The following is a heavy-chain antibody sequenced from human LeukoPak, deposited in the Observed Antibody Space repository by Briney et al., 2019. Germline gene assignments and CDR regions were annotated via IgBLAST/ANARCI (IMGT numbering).Heavy chain of an antibody. V-gene: IGHV1-18*01. Sequence: ASVKVSCKASGYTFTSYGISLVRQAPGQGLEWMGWISAYNGNTNYAQKLQGRVTMTTDTSTSTAYMELRSLRSDDTAVYYCARENMVRGVMGPLGYYYYYMDVWGKGTTVTVSS. D-gene: IGHD3-10*01. CDR3: ARENMVRGVMGPLGYYYYYMDV. J-gene: IGHJ6*03. CDR2: ISAYNGNT. CDR1: GYTFTSYG.